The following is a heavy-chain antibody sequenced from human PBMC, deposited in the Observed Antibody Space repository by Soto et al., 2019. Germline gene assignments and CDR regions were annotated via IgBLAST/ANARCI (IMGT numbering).Heavy chain of an antibody. CDR3: ARGKTTVTPFYYYGMDV. V-gene: IGHV1-69*01. D-gene: IGHD4-17*01. CDR2: IIPIFGTA. Sequence: QVQLLQSGAEVKKPGSSVKVSCKASGGTFSSYAISWVRQAPGQGLEWMGGIIPIFGTANYAQKFQGRVTITADESTSTAYMELSSLRSEDTAVYYCARGKTTVTPFYYYGMDVWGQGTTVTVSS. J-gene: IGHJ6*02. CDR1: GGTFSSYA.